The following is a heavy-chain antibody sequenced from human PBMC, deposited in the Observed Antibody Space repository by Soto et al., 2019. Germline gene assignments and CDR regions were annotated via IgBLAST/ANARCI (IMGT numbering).Heavy chain of an antibody. V-gene: IGHV3-15*01. Sequence: GGSLRLSCAASGFTFSNAWMSWVRQASGKGLEWVGRIKSKSDGGTTDYAASVKGRFTISRDDSKNTLTLQMSSLKTEDTAVYYCTYSGRFRAVAANYYFYYGVDVWGQGTTVTVSS. CDR1: GFTFSNAW. CDR3: TYSGRFRAVAANYYFYYGVDV. CDR2: IKSKSDGGTT. D-gene: IGHD6-19*01. J-gene: IGHJ6*02.